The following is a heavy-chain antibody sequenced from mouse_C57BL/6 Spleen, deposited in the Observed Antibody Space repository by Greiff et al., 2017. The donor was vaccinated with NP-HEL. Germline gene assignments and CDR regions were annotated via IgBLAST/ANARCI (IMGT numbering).Heavy chain of an antibody. CDR3: AIWDYGSSFYYAMDY. J-gene: IGHJ4*01. V-gene: IGHV1-74*01. D-gene: IGHD1-1*01. CDR1: GYTFTSYW. Sequence: QVQLQQSGAELVKPGASVKVSCKASGYTFTSYWMHWVKQRPGQGLEWIGRIHPSDSDTNYNQKFKGKATLTVDQSSSTSYMPLSSLTSEDSAVYYCAIWDYGSSFYYAMDYWGQGTSVTVSS. CDR2: IHPSDSDT.